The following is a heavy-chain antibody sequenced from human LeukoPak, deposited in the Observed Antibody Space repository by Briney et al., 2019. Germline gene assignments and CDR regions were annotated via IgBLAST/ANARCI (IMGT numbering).Heavy chain of an antibody. CDR1: GYTFTSYD. D-gene: IGHD5-18*01. CDR2: MNPNSGNT. J-gene: IGHJ6*03. V-gene: IGHV1-8*03. CDR3: AREDSYGYYYYMDV. Sequence: ASVKVSCKASGYTFTSYDINWVRQATGQGLEWMGWMNPNSGNTGYAQKFQGRVTITADKSTSTAYMELSSLRSEDTAVYYCAREDSYGYYYYMDVWGKGTTVTVSS.